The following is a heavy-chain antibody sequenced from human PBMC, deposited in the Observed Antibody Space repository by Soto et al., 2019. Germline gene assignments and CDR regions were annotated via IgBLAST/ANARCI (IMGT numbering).Heavy chain of an antibody. J-gene: IGHJ4*02. CDR2: IIPIFGTA. CDR1: GGTFSSYA. Sequence: SVKVSCKASGGTFSSYAISWVRQAPGQGLEWMGGIIPIFGTANYAQKFQGRVTITADESTSTAYMELSSLRSEDTAVYYCARDKTDSSGFSRFDYWGQGTLVTAPQ. CDR3: ARDKTDSSGFSRFDY. D-gene: IGHD6-19*01. V-gene: IGHV1-69*13.